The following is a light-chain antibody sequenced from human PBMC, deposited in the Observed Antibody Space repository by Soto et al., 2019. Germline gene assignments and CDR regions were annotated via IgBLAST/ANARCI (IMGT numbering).Light chain of an antibody. J-gene: IGKJ1*01. V-gene: IGKV1-5*03. CDR3: QHYNSYSEA. CDR1: QSISSY. Sequence: DIHMTQSPSSLSAYLGDRVTITFRASQSISSYLNWYQQKPGKAPKLLIYKASTLKSGVPSRFSGSGSGTEFTLTISSLQPDDFATYYCQHYNSYSEAFGQGTKVDI. CDR2: KAS.